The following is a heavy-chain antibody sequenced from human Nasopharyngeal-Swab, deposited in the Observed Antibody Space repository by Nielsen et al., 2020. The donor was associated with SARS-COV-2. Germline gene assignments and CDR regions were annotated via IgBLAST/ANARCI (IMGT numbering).Heavy chain of an antibody. Sequence: SETLSLTCTVSGGSISSGSYYWSWIRQPAGKGLEWIGRIYTSGSTNYNPSLKSRVTISVDTSKNQFSLKLSSVTAADTAVYYCLMTTVTTLDYWGQGTLVTDSS. D-gene: IGHD4-17*01. CDR1: GGSISSGSYY. CDR3: LMTTVTTLDY. CDR2: IYTSGST. V-gene: IGHV4-61*02. J-gene: IGHJ4*02.